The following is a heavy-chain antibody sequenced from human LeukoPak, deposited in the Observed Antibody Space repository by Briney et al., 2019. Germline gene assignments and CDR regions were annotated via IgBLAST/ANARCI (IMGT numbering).Heavy chain of an antibody. J-gene: IGHJ4*02. CDR3: ARGPLAYCGGDCPSPLDY. Sequence: ASVKVSCKASGYTFTGYGISWERQAPGPGLEWMGWFSAYNGNTTYAQKLQGRGTMTTDASTSTAYIELRGLRSDDTAVYYCARGPLAYCGGDCPSPLDYCGQGTLVTVSS. V-gene: IGHV1-18*01. CDR1: GYTFTGYG. D-gene: IGHD2-21*02. CDR2: FSAYNGNT.